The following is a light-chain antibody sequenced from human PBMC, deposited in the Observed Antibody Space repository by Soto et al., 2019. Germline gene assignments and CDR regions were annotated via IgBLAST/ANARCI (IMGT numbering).Light chain of an antibody. Sequence: IVMTQSPLSLAVTPGEPASISCRSSQSLLHFDGHNYLDWYLQKPGQSPQLLIYRGSNRASGVPDRFSGSGSGTDCTLKISRVEAGDVGVYYCLQALQTPFTFGQGTKLEIK. CDR2: RGS. CDR3: LQALQTPFT. CDR1: QSLLHFDGHNY. V-gene: IGKV2-28*01. J-gene: IGKJ2*01.